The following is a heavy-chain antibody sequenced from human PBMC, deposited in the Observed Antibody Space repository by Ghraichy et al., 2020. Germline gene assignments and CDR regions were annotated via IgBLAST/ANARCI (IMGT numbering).Heavy chain of an antibody. Sequence: RTCAASGFTFSNYFMTWVRQAPGKGLEWVSHISSSSSAIYYADSVKGRFTISRDNAKNSLYLQMISLRDEDTAVYYCARVLGTGEIPAAIGSWGQGTLVTVSS. D-gene: IGHD2-2*01. CDR1: GFTFSNYF. CDR3: ARVLGTGEIPAAIGS. CDR2: ISSSSSAI. V-gene: IGHV3-48*02. J-gene: IGHJ4*02.